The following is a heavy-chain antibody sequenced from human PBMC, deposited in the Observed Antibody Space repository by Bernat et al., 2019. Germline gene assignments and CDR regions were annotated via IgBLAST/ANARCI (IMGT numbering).Heavy chain of an antibody. J-gene: IGHJ4*02. CDR2: IWYDGSNK. CDR3: AGNDYGEPPAY. V-gene: IGHV3-33*01. D-gene: IGHD4-17*01. CDR1: GFTFSSYG. Sequence: QVQLVESGGGVVQPGRSLRLSCAASGFTFSSYGMHWVRQAPGKGLEWVAVIWYDGSNKYYADSVKGRFTISRDNSKNTLYLQMNSLRAEDTAVYYCAGNDYGEPPAYWGQGTLVTVSS.